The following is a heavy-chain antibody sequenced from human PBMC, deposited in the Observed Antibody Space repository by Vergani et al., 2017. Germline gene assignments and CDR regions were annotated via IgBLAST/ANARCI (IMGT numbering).Heavy chain of an antibody. V-gene: IGHV1-8*01. CDR2: MNPNSGNT. J-gene: IGHJ4*02. CDR1: GYTFTSYD. D-gene: IGHD3-22*01. CDR3: ARGHYDSRGEDFDY. Sequence: QVQLVQSGAEVKKPGASVKVSCKASGYTFTSYDINWVRQATGQGLEWMGWMNPNSGNTGYAQKFQGRVTMTRNTSISTAYMQLSSLRSEDTAVYYCARGHYDSRGEDFDYWGQGTLVTVSS.